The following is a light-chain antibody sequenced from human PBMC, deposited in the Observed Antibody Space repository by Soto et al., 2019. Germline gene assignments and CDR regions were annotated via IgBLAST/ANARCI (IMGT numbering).Light chain of an antibody. V-gene: IGKV1-5*01. Sequence: DIQMTQSLSTLSASVGGRVTITCRASQSISSWLAWYQQKPGKAPKLLIYDASTLESGVPSKFSGSVSGTEFTLTISSLQPDDFVTYYCQQYKTYPYSFGQGTKLEIK. CDR1: QSISSW. CDR2: DAS. J-gene: IGKJ2*01. CDR3: QQYKTYPYS.